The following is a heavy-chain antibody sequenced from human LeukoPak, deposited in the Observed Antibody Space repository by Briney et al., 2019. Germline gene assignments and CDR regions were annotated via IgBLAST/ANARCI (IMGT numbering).Heavy chain of an antibody. Sequence: VASVKVSCKASGGTFSSYAISWVRQAPGQGLEWMGRIIPIFGTANYAQKFQGRVTITTDESTSTAYMELSSLRSEDTAVYYCATDYGSGSSTFRSFDPWGQGTLVTVSP. CDR1: GGTFSSYA. J-gene: IGHJ5*02. V-gene: IGHV1-69*05. CDR2: IIPIFGTA. D-gene: IGHD3-10*01. CDR3: ATDYGSGSSTFRSFDP.